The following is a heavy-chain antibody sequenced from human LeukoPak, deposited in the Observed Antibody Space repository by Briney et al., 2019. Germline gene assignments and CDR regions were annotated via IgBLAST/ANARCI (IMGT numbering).Heavy chain of an antibody. D-gene: IGHD3-10*01. V-gene: IGHV1-2*02. CDR3: ARGSDGSGSLNWFDP. CDR2: INPNSGGT. CDR1: GYTFTGYY. J-gene: IGHJ5*02. Sequence: ASVKVSCKASGYTFTGYYMHWVRQAPGQGLEWMGWINPNSGGTNYAQKFQGRVTMTRDTSISTAYMELSRLRSDDTAAYYCARGSDGSGSLNWFDPWGQGTLVTVSS.